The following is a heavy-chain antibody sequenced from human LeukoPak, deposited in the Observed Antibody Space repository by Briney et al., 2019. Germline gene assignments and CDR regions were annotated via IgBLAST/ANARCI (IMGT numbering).Heavy chain of an antibody. D-gene: IGHD4-11*01. CDR1: GYTFTNYG. V-gene: IGHV1-18*01. J-gene: IGHJ6*02. CDR2: ISVYNGNT. CDR3: ARSDYRNYYYYGMDV. Sequence: WASVKVSCKASGYTFTNYGISWVRQAPGQGLEWMGWISVYNGNTNYAQKLQGRVSMTTDASTSTAYLELRSLRSDDTAVYYCARSDYRNYYYYGMDVWGQGTTVTVSS.